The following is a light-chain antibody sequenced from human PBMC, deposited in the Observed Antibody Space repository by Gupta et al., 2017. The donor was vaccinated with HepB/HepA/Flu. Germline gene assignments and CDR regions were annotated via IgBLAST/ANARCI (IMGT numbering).Light chain of an antibody. CDR1: QSISIY. CDR3: QQSYSTLGIT. Sequence: DIQMTQSPSSLSASVGDRVTITCRASQSISIYLNWYQQKPGKAPKVLIYAASSLLSGVPSRFSGSGSGTDFTLTISSLQPEDFATYYCQQSYSTLGITFGQGTRLEIK. CDR2: AAS. V-gene: IGKV1-39*01. J-gene: IGKJ5*01.